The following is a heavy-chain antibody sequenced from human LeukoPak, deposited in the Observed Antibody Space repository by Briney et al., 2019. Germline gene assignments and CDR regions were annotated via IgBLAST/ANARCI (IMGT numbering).Heavy chain of an antibody. CDR3: ARVPRPQGLYGMDV. V-gene: IGHV1-18*01. J-gene: IGHJ6*02. Sequence: ASVKVSCKASGYTFTSYGISWVRQAPGQGLEWMGWISAYNGNTNYAQKLQGRVTMTTDTSTSTAYMELRSLRSDDTAVYYCARVPRPQGLYGMDVWGQGTTVTVSS. CDR2: ISAYNGNT. CDR1: GYTFTSYG.